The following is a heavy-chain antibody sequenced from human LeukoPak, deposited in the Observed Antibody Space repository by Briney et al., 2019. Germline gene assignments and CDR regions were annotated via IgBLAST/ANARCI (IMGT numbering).Heavy chain of an antibody. CDR2: IYYSGST. CDR1: GGSISSYY. CDR3: ASTDLNYGMDV. Sequence: PSETLSLTCTVSGGSISSYYWSWIRQPPGKGLEWIGYIYYSGSTNYNPSLKSRVTISVDTSKNQFSLKLSSVTAADTAVYYCASTDLNYGMDVWGQGTTVTVSS. V-gene: IGHV4-59*08. J-gene: IGHJ6*02.